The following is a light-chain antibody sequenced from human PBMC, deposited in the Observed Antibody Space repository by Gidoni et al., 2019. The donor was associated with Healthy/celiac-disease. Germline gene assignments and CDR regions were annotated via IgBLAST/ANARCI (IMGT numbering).Light chain of an antibody. J-gene: IGKJ2*01. CDR3: QQLNSYPYT. Sequence: DIQLTQSPSFLSASVGDRVTITCRASQGIRSYLAWYQQKPGKAPTLLIYAASTLQSGVPSRFSGSGSGTEFTLTISSLQPEDFATYYCQQLNSYPYTFXQXTKLXIK. CDR2: AAS. CDR1: QGIRSY. V-gene: IGKV1-9*01.